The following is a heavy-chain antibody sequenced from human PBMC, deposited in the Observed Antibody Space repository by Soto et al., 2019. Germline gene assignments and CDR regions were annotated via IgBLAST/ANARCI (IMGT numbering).Heavy chain of an antibody. CDR2: TKNKANSYTT. Sequence: GGSLRLSCAASEFTFSDHYMGWVRQAPGKGLEWVGRTKNKANSYTTEYAASVKGRFTISRDDSKNSLYLQMNSLKTEDTAVYYCASSLSGYNYWYFDLWGRGTLVTVSS. D-gene: IGHD3-22*01. CDR3: ASSLSGYNYWYFDL. CDR1: EFTFSDHY. J-gene: IGHJ2*01. V-gene: IGHV3-72*01.